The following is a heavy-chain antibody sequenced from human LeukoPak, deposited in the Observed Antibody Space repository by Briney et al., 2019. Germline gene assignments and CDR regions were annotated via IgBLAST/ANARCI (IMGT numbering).Heavy chain of an antibody. V-gene: IGHV3-30*18. CDR3: AKDFRYSSGWYRPTWFDP. CDR2: ISYDGSNK. D-gene: IGHD6-19*01. Sequence: PGGSLRLSCAASGFTFSSYGMHWVRQAPGKGLEWVAVISYDGSNKYYGDSVKGRFTISRDNSKNTLYLQMNSLRAEDTAVYYCAKDFRYSSGWYRPTWFDPWGQGTLVTVSS. J-gene: IGHJ5*02. CDR1: GFTFSSYG.